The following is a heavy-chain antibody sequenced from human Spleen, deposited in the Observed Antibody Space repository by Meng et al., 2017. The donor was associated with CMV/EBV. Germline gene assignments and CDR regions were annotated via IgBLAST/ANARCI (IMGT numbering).Heavy chain of an antibody. Sequence: SETLSLTCAVSGGSISSSKWWSWVRQPPGKGLEWIGEIYHTGSTNYNTPLKSRVSISIDKSKNHFSLNLTSVTAADTAVYYCAREGSGMGIDLYYYGMDVWGQGTTVTVSS. CDR1: GGSISSSKW. CDR3: AREGSGMGIDLYYYGMDV. V-gene: IGHV4-4*02. CDR2: IYHTGST. D-gene: IGHD7-27*01. J-gene: IGHJ6*02.